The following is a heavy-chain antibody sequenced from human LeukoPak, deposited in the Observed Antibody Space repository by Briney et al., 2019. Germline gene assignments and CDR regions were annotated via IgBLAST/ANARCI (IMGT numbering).Heavy chain of an antibody. Sequence: ASVKVSCKASGYTFTGYYMHWVRQAPGQGLEWMGWINPNSGGTNYAQKFQGRVTMTRDTSISTAYMELSRLRSDDTAVYYCARGELLESSCYSHWGQGTLVTVSS. CDR1: GYTFTGYY. CDR3: ARGELLESSCYSH. CDR2: INPNSGGT. V-gene: IGHV1-2*02. J-gene: IGHJ4*02. D-gene: IGHD2-15*01.